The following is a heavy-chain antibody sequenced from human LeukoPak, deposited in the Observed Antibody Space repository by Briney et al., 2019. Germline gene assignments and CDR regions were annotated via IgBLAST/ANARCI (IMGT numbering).Heavy chain of an antibody. J-gene: IGHJ4*02. Sequence: GGSLRLSCAASGFTFSNYAMTCVRQAPGKGLEWVSVISGSGDRTYYADSVKGRFTISRDNSKSTLYLQMNSLRAEDTAVYYCAKGLVVGSSWSAYDYWGQGTLVTVSS. D-gene: IGHD6-13*01. CDR1: GFTFSNYA. V-gene: IGHV3-23*01. CDR2: ISGSGDRT. CDR3: AKGLVVGSSWSAYDY.